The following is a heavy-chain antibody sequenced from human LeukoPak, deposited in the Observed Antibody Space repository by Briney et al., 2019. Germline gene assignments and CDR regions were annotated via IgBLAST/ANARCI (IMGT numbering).Heavy chain of an antibody. Sequence: PGGSLRLSCAASGFTFSSYGMHWARQAPGKGLEWVAFIRYDGSNKYYADSVKGRFTISRDNSKNTLYLQMNSLRAEDTAVYYCAKDSYYDFWSGYPRDYMDVWGKGTTVTVSS. J-gene: IGHJ6*03. CDR1: GFTFSSYG. CDR3: AKDSYYDFWSGYPRDYMDV. D-gene: IGHD3-3*01. V-gene: IGHV3-30*02. CDR2: IRYDGSNK.